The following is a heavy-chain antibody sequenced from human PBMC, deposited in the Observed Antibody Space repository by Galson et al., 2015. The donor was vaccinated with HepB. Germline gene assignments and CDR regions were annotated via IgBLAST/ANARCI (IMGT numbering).Heavy chain of an antibody. D-gene: IGHD3-10*01. CDR3: TRDGWLYAFDI. CDR1: GFVFGEYV. CDR2: IRGETYDGTT. V-gene: IGHV3-49*03. J-gene: IGHJ3*02. Sequence: SLRLSCAGSGFVFGEYVVNWFRQAPMKGLEWVGLIRGETYDGTTEYAASVKGRFTISRDDSKNIAFLQMNSLKSEDTAVYYCTRDGWLYAFDIWGPGTRVTVSS.